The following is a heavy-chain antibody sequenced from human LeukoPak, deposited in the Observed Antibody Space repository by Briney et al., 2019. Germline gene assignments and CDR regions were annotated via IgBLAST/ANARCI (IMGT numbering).Heavy chain of an antibody. CDR1: GFTFSSYA. CDR2: ISGSGGST. J-gene: IGHJ4*02. V-gene: IGHV3-23*01. CDR3: AKVVLVAMRVGDY. D-gene: IGHD5-12*01. Sequence: PGGSLRLSCAASGFTFSSYAMSWVRQAPGKGLEWVSAISGSGGSTYYPDSVKGRFTISRDNSKNTLYLQMNSLRAEDTAVYYCAKVVLVAMRVGDYWGQGTLVTVSS.